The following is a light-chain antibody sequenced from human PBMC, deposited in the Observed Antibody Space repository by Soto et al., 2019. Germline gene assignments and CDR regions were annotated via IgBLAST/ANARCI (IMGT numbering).Light chain of an antibody. CDR2: TAS. CDR3: QQSDSTPWT. J-gene: IGKJ1*01. CDR1: QRISIY. Sequence: DIQMTQSPSSLSASVGDRVTITCRASQRISIYLNWYQHKPGTAPTLLIHTASGLRSGVPSRFSGSGSGIDFTLTISSLQPEDVASYFCQQSDSTPWTFGQGTKVEI. V-gene: IGKV1-39*01.